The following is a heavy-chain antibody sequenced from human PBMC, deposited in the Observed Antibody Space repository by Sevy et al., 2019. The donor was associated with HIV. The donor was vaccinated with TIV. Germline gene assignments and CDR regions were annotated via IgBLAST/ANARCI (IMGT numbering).Heavy chain of an antibody. Sequence: GGSLRLSCAASGFTFSSYNMNWVRQAPGKGLEWVSSISGSSNYIYYAESLKGRFFISRDNAKNTLYLQMNSLRADDTAVYYCARGPPDGSYDYFDYWGQGTTVTVSS. D-gene: IGHD1-26*01. V-gene: IGHV3-21*06. CDR1: GFTFSSYN. J-gene: IGHJ4*02. CDR2: ISGSSNYI. CDR3: ARGPPDGSYDYFDY.